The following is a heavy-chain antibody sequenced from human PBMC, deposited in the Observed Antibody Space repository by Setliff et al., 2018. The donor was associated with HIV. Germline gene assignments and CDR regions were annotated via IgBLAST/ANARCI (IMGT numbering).Heavy chain of an antibody. J-gene: IGHJ3*02. D-gene: IGHD4-17*01. V-gene: IGHV4-34*01. CDR2: INHSGNT. Sequence: PSETLSLTCTVSGGSISTYYWSWIRQPPGKGLDWIGEINHSGNTNYNPSLKSRVTISIDTSKNQFSLRLTSVTAADTAVFYCARHYGGNLDAFDIWGLGTMVTVSS. CDR3: ARHYGGNLDAFDI. CDR1: GGSISTYY.